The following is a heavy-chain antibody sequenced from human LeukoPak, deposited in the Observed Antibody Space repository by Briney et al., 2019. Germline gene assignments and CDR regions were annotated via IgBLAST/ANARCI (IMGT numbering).Heavy chain of an antibody. CDR2: VYHSGST. Sequence: TSETLSLTCAVSGGSISSGGYSWSWIRQPPGKGLEWIGYVYHSGSTYYNPSLKSRVTISVDRSKNQFSLKLSSVTAADTAVYYCARDTAYGSGSYTPDYYGMDVWGKGTTVTVSS. J-gene: IGHJ6*04. CDR3: ARDTAYGSGSYTPDYYGMDV. D-gene: IGHD3-10*01. CDR1: GGSISSGGYS. V-gene: IGHV4-30-2*01.